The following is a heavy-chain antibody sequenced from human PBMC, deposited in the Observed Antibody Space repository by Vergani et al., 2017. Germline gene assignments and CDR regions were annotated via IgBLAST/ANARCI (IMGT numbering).Heavy chain of an antibody. Sequence: QVQLVQSGAEVKKPGSSVKVSCKASGGTFSSYAISWVRQAPGQGLEWMGRIIPIFGTANYAQKFQGRGTITADESTSTAYMELSSRRSEVTAVYYCARRGDGYNFGTDPGEYFQHWGQGTLVTVSS. CDR3: ARRGDGYNFGTDPGEYFQH. J-gene: IGHJ1*01. V-gene: IGHV1-69*13. CDR1: GGTFSSYA. D-gene: IGHD5-24*01. CDR2: IIPIFGTA.